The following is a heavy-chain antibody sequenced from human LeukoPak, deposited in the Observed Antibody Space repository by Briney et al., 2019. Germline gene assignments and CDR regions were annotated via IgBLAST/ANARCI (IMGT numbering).Heavy chain of an antibody. CDR3: ARITSRGVYYYMDV. D-gene: IGHD2-2*01. CDR2: INHSGST. Sequence: SETLSLTCAVYGGSFSGYYWSWIRQPPGKGLEWIGEINHSGSTNYNPSLKSRVTISVDTSKNQFSLKLSSVTAADTAVYYCARITSRGVYYYMDVWGKGTTVTVSS. CDR1: GGSFSGYY. V-gene: IGHV4-34*01. J-gene: IGHJ6*03.